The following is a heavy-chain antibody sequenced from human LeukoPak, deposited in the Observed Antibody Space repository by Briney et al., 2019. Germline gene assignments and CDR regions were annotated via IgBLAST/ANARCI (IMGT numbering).Heavy chain of an antibody. J-gene: IGHJ5*02. Sequence: SETLSLTCSVSGGSISSSSYHWGWIRQPPGKGLEWIGSIYYSGSTYYDPSLKSRVNISVDTSKNQFSLKLSSVTAADTAVYYCARGTRIAVAMFDPWGQGTLVTVSS. D-gene: IGHD6-19*01. CDR1: GGSISSSSYH. CDR3: ARGTRIAVAMFDP. CDR2: IYYSGST. V-gene: IGHV4-39*01.